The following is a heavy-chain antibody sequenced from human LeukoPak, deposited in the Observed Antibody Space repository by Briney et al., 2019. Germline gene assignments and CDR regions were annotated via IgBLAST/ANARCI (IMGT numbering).Heavy chain of an antibody. V-gene: IGHV4-59*01. CDR3: AREAYCGGDCSPHFDY. Sequence: SETLSLTSTVSGGSISSYYWSWIRQPPGKGLEWIGYIYYSGSTNYNPSLKSRVTISVDTSKNQFSLKLSSVTAADTAVYYCAREAYCGGDCSPHFDYWGQGTLATVSS. CDR2: IYYSGST. CDR1: GGSISSYY. D-gene: IGHD2-21*02. J-gene: IGHJ4*02.